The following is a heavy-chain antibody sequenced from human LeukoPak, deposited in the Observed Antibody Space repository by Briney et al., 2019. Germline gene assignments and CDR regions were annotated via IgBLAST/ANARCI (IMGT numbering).Heavy chain of an antibody. D-gene: IGHD3-22*01. CDR1: GGSFSGYY. V-gene: IGHV4-39*01. CDR3: ASHYYDSSGYSNAFDI. CDR2: IYYSGST. J-gene: IGHJ3*02. Sequence: SETLSLTCAVYGGSFSGYYWGWIRQPPGKGLEWIGSIYYSGSTYYNPSLKSRVTISVDTSKNQFSLKLSSVTAADTAVYYCASHYYDSSGYSNAFDIWGQGTMVTVSS.